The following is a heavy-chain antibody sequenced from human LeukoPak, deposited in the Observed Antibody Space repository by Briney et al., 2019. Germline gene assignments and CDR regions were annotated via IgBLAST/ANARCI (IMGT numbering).Heavy chain of an antibody. CDR1: GYTFTSYA. Sequence: GASVKVSCKASGYTFTSYAMHWVRQAPGQRLEWMGWINAGNGNTKYSQKFQGRVTITRDTSASTAYMELSSLRSEDTAVYYCAREAPMVRGVIWGPFDYWGQGTLVTVSS. J-gene: IGHJ4*02. V-gene: IGHV1-3*01. D-gene: IGHD3-10*01. CDR3: AREAPMVRGVIWGPFDY. CDR2: INAGNGNT.